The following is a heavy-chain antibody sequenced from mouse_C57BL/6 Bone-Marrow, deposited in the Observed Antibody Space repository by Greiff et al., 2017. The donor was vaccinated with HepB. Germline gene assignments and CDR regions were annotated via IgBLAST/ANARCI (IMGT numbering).Heavy chain of an antibody. CDR3: AVSTMVTTEYYFDY. D-gene: IGHD2-2*01. CDR1: GFNIKDYY. Sequence: VQLQQSGAELVKPGASVKLSCTASGFNIKDYYMHWVKQRTEQGLEWIGRIDPEDGETKYAPKFQGKATITADTSSNTAYLPLSSLTSEDTAVYYCAVSTMVTTEYYFDYWGQGTTLTVSS. V-gene: IGHV14-2*01. CDR2: IDPEDGET. J-gene: IGHJ2*01.